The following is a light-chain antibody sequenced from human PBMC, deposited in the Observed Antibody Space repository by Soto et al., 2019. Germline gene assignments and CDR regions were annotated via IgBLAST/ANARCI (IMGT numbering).Light chain of an antibody. CDR1: QSVSSN. Sequence: EIVMRQSPATLSECPGEIATLSCRASQSVSSNLAWYQQKPGQAPRLLIYGASTRATGIPARFSGSGSGTEFTLTISSLQSEDFAVYYCQQYNNWPPTWTSGQGAKVAI. J-gene: IGKJ1*01. V-gene: IGKV3-15*01. CDR2: GAS. CDR3: QQYNNWPPTWT.